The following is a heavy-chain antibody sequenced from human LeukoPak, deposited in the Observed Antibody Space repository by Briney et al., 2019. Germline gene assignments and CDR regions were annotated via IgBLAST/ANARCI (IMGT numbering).Heavy chain of an antibody. CDR1: GFTFTSYD. Sequence: ASVKVSCKASGFTFTSYDINWERQATGQGLEWMGWMNPINGNTGYAQKFQGRVTMTRDTSISTAYMELRSLRSDDTAVYYCVRDGEGVAISVNYWFDPWGQGTLVTVSS. J-gene: IGHJ5*02. D-gene: IGHD3-10*01. CDR2: MNPINGNT. CDR3: VRDGEGVAISVNYWFDP. V-gene: IGHV1-8*01.